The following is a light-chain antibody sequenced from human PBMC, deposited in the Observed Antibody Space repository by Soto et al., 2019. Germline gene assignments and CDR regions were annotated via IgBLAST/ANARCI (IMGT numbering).Light chain of an antibody. CDR1: QSVSSSY. J-gene: IGKJ5*01. CDR3: QQYHHWPPIT. V-gene: IGKV3-20*01. Sequence: EIVLTPSPGTLSLSPVERATLSCRASQSVSSSYLAWYQQKPGQAPRLLIYGASSRATGIPDRFSGSGSGTEFTLTISSLQSEDFAVYYCQQYHHWPPITFGQGTRLEIK. CDR2: GAS.